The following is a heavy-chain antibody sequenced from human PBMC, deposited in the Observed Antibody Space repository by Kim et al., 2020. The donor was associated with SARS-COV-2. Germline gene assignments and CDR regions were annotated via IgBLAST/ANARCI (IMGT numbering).Heavy chain of an antibody. CDR1: GYTFTSYY. D-gene: IGHD2-2*01. V-gene: IGHV1-46*01. J-gene: IGHJ6*02. CDR2: INPSGGST. CDR3: ARDCSSTSCYSPYYYYGMDV. Sequence: ASVKVSCKASGYTFTSYYMHWVRQAPGQGLEWMGIINPSGGSTSYAQKFQGRVTMTRDTSTSTVYMKLSSLRSEDTAVYYCARDCSSTSCYSPYYYYGMDVWGQGTTVTVSS.